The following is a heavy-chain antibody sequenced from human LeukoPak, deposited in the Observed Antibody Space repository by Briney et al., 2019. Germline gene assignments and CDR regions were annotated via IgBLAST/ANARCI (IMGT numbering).Heavy chain of an antibody. J-gene: IGHJ6*03. CDR2: IIPIFGTA. CDR1: GGTFSSYA. Sequence: SVKVSCKASGGTFSSYAISWVRQAPGQGLEWMGGIIPIFGTANYAQKFQGRVTITADESTSTAYMELSSLRSEDTAVYYCASSTYPGYSSSWYRNYYYYYMDVWGKGTTVTISS. CDR3: ASSTYPGYSSSWYRNYYYYYMDV. D-gene: IGHD6-13*01. V-gene: IGHV1-69*13.